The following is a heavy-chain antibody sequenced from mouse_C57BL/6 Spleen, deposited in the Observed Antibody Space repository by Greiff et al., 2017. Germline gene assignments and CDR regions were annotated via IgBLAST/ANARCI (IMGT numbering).Heavy chain of an antibody. CDR3: ERLNGSSYGY. Sequence: VQLQQPGAELVRPGTSVKLSCKASGYTFTSYWMHWVKQRPGQGLEWIGVIDPSDSYTNYNQKFKGKATLTVDTSSSTAYMQLSSLTSEDSAVYYCERLNGSSYGYWGKGTTLTVYS. CDR1: GYTFTSYW. D-gene: IGHD1-1*01. CDR2: IDPSDSYT. V-gene: IGHV1-59*01. J-gene: IGHJ2*01.